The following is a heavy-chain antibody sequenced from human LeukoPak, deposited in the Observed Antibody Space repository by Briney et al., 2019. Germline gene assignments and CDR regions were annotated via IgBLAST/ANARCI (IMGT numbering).Heavy chain of an antibody. CDR3: ARDDGYSPYDY. V-gene: IGHV3-53*01. J-gene: IGHJ4*02. D-gene: IGHD5-24*01. CDR1: GFTVSSKY. CDR2: IYSDGNT. Sequence: SGGSLRLSCAASGFTVSSKYMSWVRQAPGKGLEWVSVIYSDGNTYYEDSVRGRFTISRDNSKNTLYLQMNSLRAEDTAVYYCARDDGYSPYDYWGQGTLVTVSS.